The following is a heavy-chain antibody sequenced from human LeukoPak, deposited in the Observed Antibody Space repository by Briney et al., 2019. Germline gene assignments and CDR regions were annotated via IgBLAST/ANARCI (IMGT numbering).Heavy chain of an antibody. Sequence: SETLSLTCAVYGGSFSGYYWSWIRQPPGKGLEWIGEINHSGCTNYNPSLKSRVTISVDTSKNQFSLKLSSVTAADTAVYYCARGRRDGYNQDDPFDYWGQGTLVTVSS. J-gene: IGHJ4*02. CDR3: ARGRRDGYNQDDPFDY. V-gene: IGHV4-34*01. D-gene: IGHD5-24*01. CDR1: GGSFSGYY. CDR2: INHSGCT.